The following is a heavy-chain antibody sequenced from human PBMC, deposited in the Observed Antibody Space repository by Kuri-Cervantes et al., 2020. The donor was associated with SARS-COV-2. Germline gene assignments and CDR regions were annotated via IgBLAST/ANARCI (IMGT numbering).Heavy chain of an antibody. Sequence: SVTVSCKSSVYAFTGYYMHWVRQAPGQGLEWMGWINPNSGGTNYAQKFQGWVTMTRDTSISTVYMELSRLRPDDTAVYYCVRSTPSRRLVVISQGGAFDIWGQGTMVTVSS. CDR1: VYAFTGYY. CDR2: INPNSGGT. D-gene: IGHD3-22*01. CDR3: VRSTPSRRLVVISQGGAFDI. V-gene: IGHV1-2*04. J-gene: IGHJ3*02.